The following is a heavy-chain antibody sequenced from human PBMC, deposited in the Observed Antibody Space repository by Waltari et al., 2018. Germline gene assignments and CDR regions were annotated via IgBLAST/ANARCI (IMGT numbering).Heavy chain of an antibody. J-gene: IGHJ6*02. Sequence: SSYAISWVRQAPGQGLEWMGGIIPIFGTANYAQKFQGRVTITADESTSTAYMELSSLRSEDTAVYYCARHSFYYDFWSGYSWGDVGGMDVWGQGTTVTVSS. CDR3: ARHSFYYDFWSGYSWGDVGGMDV. V-gene: IGHV1-69*01. CDR1: SSYA. D-gene: IGHD3-3*01. CDR2: IIPIFGTA.